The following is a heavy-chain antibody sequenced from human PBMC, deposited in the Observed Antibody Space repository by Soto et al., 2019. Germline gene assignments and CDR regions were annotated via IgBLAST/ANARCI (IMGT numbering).Heavy chain of an antibody. CDR2: ISSSSSTI. V-gene: IGHV3-48*02. D-gene: IGHD2-8*01. Sequence: PGGSLRLSCAASGFTFSSYRMNWVRQAPGKGLEWVSYISSSSSTIYYADSVKGRFTISRDNAKNSLYLQMNSLRDEDTAVYYCAREAGGEDIALMVYAPDAFDIWGQGTMVTVSS. J-gene: IGHJ3*02. CDR1: GFTFSSYR. CDR3: AREAGGEDIALMVYAPDAFDI.